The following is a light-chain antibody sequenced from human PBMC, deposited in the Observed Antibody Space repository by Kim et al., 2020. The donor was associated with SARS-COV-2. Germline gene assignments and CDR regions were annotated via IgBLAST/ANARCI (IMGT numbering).Light chain of an antibody. Sequence: SLSPAARAALYCRASQSISSYLGWYQQKPGQAPRLLIYDASNRAAGIPARFSGSGSGTDFTLTISSLEPEDFAVYYCQQRSNWPLTFGGGTKLEI. CDR2: DAS. J-gene: IGKJ4*01. V-gene: IGKV3-11*01. CDR3: QQRSNWPLT. CDR1: QSISSY.